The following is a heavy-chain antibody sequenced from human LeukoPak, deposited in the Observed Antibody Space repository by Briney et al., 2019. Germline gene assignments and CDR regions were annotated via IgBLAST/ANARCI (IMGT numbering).Heavy chain of an antibody. CDR3: ARVGCSGGSCFPDY. CDR1: GGSISSYY. CDR2: IYTSGST. D-gene: IGHD2-15*01. J-gene: IGHJ4*02. V-gene: IGHV4-4*07. Sequence: SETLSLTCTVSGGSISSYYWSWIRQPAGKGLEWIGRIYTSGSTNYNPSLKSRVTMSVDTSKNQFSLKLSFVTAADTAVYYCARVGCSGGSCFPDYSGQGTLVTVSS.